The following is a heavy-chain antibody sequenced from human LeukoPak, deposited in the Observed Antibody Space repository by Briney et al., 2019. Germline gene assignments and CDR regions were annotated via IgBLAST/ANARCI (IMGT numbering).Heavy chain of an antibody. CDR1: GGPFSGYY. V-gene: IGHV4-34*01. D-gene: IGHD6-13*01. J-gene: IGHJ4*02. CDR2: INHSGST. CDR3: ARGRFSSSWYLGY. Sequence: SETLSLTCAVYGGPFSGYYWSWIRQPPGKGLEWVGEINHSGSTNYNPSLKSRVTISVDTSKNQFSLKLSSVTAADTAVYYCARGRFSSSWYLGYWGQGTLVTVSS.